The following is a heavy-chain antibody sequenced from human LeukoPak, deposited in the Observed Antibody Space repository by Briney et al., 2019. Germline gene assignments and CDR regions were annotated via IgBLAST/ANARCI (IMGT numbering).Heavy chain of an antibody. CDR3: ARRGGRSDCSSTSCYVY. CDR1: GYTFTGYY. J-gene: IGHJ4*02. CDR2: INPNSGGT. D-gene: IGHD2-2*01. V-gene: IGHV1-2*02. Sequence: GASVKVSCKASGYTFTGYYMHWVRQAPGQGLEWMGWINPNSGGTKYAQKFQGRVTMTRDSSISTAYMELSRLRSDDTAVYYCARRGGRSDCSSTSCYVYWGQGTLVTVSS.